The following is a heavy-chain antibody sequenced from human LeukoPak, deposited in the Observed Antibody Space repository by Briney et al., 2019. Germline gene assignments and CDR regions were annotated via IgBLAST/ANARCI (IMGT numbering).Heavy chain of an antibody. CDR1: GYTFTSYA. V-gene: IGHV7-4-1*02. Sequence: ASVKVSCKASGYTFTSYAMNWVRQAPGQGLEWMGWINTNTGNPTYAQGFTGRFVFSLDTSVSTAYLQISSLKAEDTAVYYCASPVMITFGGVNAPRDYWGQGTLVTVSS. J-gene: IGHJ4*02. CDR3: ASPVMITFGGVNAPRDY. D-gene: IGHD3-16*01. CDR2: INTNTGNP.